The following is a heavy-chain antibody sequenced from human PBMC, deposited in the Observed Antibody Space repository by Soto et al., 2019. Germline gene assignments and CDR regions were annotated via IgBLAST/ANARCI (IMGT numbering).Heavy chain of an antibody. Sequence: SETLSLTCTVSCGSISSYYWSWIRQPPGKGLEWIGYIYYSGSTNYNPSLKSRVTISVDTSKNQFSLKLSSVTAADTAVYYCARAANHYYDSSGYLNWFDPWGQGTLVNVSS. CDR3: ARAANHYYDSSGYLNWFDP. J-gene: IGHJ5*02. CDR1: CGSISSYY. D-gene: IGHD3-22*01. V-gene: IGHV4-59*01. CDR2: IYYSGST.